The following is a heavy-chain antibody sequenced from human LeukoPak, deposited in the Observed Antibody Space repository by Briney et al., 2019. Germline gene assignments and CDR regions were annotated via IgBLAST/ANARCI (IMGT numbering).Heavy chain of an antibody. CDR1: GFTFSSYA. CDR3: AKETLGYSSSWYDGRVNWFDP. D-gene: IGHD6-13*01. V-gene: IGHV3-23*01. CDR2: ISGSGGST. J-gene: IGHJ5*02. Sequence: HPGGSLRLSCAASGFTFSSYAMSWVRQAPGKGLEWVSAISGSGGSTYYADSVKGRFTISRDNSKNTLYLQMNSLRAEDTAVYYCAKETLGYSSSWYDGRVNWFDPWGQGTLVTVSS.